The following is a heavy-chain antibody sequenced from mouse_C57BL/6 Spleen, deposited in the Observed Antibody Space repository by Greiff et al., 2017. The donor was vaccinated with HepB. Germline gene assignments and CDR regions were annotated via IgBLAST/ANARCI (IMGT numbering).Heavy chain of an antibody. CDR2: INPDSSTI. J-gene: IGHJ3*01. D-gene: IGHD2-3*01. Sequence: AAAAVDFSRYWMSWVRRAPGKGLEWIGEINPDSSTINYAPSLKDKFIISRDNAKNTLYLQMSKVRSEDTALYYCARGWSPWFAYWGQGTLVTVSA. CDR1: AVDFSRYW. V-gene: IGHV4-1*01. CDR3: ARGWSPWFAY.